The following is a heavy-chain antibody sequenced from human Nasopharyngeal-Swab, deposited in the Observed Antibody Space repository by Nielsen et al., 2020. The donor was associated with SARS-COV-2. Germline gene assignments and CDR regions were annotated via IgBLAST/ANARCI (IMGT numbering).Heavy chain of an antibody. D-gene: IGHD3-10*01. V-gene: IGHV3-48*02. Sequence: VRQAPGKGLKWVSYISSTSSTIYSADSVKGRFTISRDNAKNSLYLQMNSLRDEDTAVYYCARDRWRLRFGELLGRYYYGMDVWGQGTTVTVSS. CDR2: ISSTSSTI. CDR3: ARDRWRLRFGELLGRYYYGMDV. J-gene: IGHJ6*02.